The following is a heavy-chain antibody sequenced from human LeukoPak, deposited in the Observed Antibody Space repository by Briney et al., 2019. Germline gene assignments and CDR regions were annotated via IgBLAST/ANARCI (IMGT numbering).Heavy chain of an antibody. D-gene: IGHD6-19*01. CDR1: GGSISSNNYY. CDR2: INYSGST. J-gene: IGHJ4*02. V-gene: IGHV4-39*01. Sequence: SETLSLTCTVSGGSISSNNYYWAWIRQPPGKGLEWIATINYSGSTYYNPSLKSRVTVSVDTSKNQFSLRLTSVTVADTAVYYFASNLTSGGWYYFDYWGQGTLVTVSS. CDR3: ASNLTSGGWYYFDY.